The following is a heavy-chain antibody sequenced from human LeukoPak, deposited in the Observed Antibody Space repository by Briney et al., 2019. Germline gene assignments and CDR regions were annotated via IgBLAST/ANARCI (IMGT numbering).Heavy chain of an antibody. Sequence: SETLSLTCTVSGGSLTSYYRSWIRQPPGKGLEWIGYIYYSGSTNYNPSLKSRVTISVDTSKNQFSLKLRSVTAADTAVYYCARLPMAITPHVDHWGQGTLVTVSS. CDR2: IYYSGST. J-gene: IGHJ4*02. CDR3: ARLPMAITPHVDH. D-gene: IGHD4-23*01. V-gene: IGHV4-59*01. CDR1: GGSLTSYY.